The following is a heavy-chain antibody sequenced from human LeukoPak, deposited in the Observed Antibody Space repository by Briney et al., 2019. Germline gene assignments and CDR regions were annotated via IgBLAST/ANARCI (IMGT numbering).Heavy chain of an antibody. D-gene: IGHD2-15*01. J-gene: IGHJ3*02. Sequence: SETLSLTCTVSGGSISSSSYYWGWIRQPPGKGLEWIGSIYYSGSTYHNPSLKSRVTISVDTSKNQFSLKLSSVTAADTAVYYCARRGYCSGGSCYSEVGDAFDIWGQGTMVTVSS. CDR3: ARRGYCSGGSCYSEVGDAFDI. CDR1: GGSISSSSYY. CDR2: IYYSGST. V-gene: IGHV4-39*01.